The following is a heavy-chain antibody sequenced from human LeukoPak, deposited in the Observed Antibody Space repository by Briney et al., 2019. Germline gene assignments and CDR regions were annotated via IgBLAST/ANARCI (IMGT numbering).Heavy chain of an antibody. CDR1: GGSFSGYY. J-gene: IGHJ4*02. CDR3: ARLEQLVLDY. V-gene: IGHV4-34*01. D-gene: IGHD6-6*01. CDR2: IYYSGST. Sequence: ASETLSLTCAVYGGSFSGYYWSWIRQPPGKGLEWIGSIYYSGSTYYNPSLKSRVTISVDTSKNQFSLKLSPVTAADTAVYYCARLEQLVLDYWGQGTLVTVSS.